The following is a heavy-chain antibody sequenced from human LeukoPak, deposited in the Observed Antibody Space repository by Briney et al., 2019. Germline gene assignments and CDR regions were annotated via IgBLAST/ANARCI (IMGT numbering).Heavy chain of an antibody. CDR2: INPNSGGT. D-gene: IGHD3-10*01. CDR3: ANTYGSGSYYKGGFDP. J-gene: IGHJ5*02. Sequence: GASVKVSCKASGYTFTSYGISWVRQAPGQGLEWMGWINPNSGGTNYAQHFQGRVTMTRDTSIRTAYMELSRLRSDDTAVYSCANTYGSGSYYKGGFDPWGQGTLVTVSS. CDR1: GYTFTSYG. V-gene: IGHV1-2*02.